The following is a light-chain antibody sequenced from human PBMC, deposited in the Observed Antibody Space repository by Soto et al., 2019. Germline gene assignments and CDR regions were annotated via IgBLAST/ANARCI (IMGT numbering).Light chain of an antibody. CDR1: QILLQSNGYKY. Sequence: DIVMTQSTLSLSVTPGDSASISCRASQILLQSNGYKYLDWYLQRPGQSPQLLIYLGSNRAHGVPERFSGSGAGTDFTLTISRVEAEDVGIYYCMQTTHFPVTFGGGTKVDIK. CDR3: MQTTHFPVT. J-gene: IGKJ4*01. V-gene: IGKV2-28*01. CDR2: LGS.